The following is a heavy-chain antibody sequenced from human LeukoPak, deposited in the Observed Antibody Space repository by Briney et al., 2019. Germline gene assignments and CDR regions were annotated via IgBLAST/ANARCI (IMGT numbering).Heavy chain of an antibody. J-gene: IGHJ4*02. CDR2: ISPDGSVQ. CDR1: GFTFSAYS. CDR3: SRDGEHGYNDIDY. Sequence: GWSLRLPCAASGFTFSAYSKHRVRQAPDKGLEAGAVISPDGSVQYYAGSVQGRFTISRDNSEKKLYLQLHTLRAEDTALYYCSRDGEHGYNDIDYWGQGTLVTVSS. D-gene: IGHD5-24*01. V-gene: IGHV3-30*04.